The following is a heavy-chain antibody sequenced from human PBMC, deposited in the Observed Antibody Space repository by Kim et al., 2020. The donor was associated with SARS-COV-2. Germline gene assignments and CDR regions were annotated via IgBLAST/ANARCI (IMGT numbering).Heavy chain of an antibody. D-gene: IGHD3-9*01. CDR3: ARRRILTGYYTGGYGMDV. CDR2: IYYSGST. Sequence: SETLSLTCTVSGGSISSSSYYWGWIRQPPGKGLEWIGSIYYSGSTYYNPSLKSRVTISVDTSKNQFSLKLSSVTAADTAVYYCARRRILTGYYTGGYGMDVWGQGTTVTVSS. V-gene: IGHV4-39*01. CDR1: GGSISSSSYY. J-gene: IGHJ6*02.